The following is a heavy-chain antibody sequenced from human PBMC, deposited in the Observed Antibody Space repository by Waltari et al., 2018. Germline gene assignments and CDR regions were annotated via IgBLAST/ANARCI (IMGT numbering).Heavy chain of an antibody. CDR1: GYAFTDYY. V-gene: IGHV1-69-2*01. CDR2: VRAGDGQT. Sequence: EVQLVQYGSCVDKAGATVNISCNASGYAFTDYYMHWVQHAPGTGLEWMGRVRAGDGQTLDAAKYAGRVPSSAERSTDKADRKRSMRMRGERAVDYGVTDCARGGQEDYAYYMDVWGKGTTVTVSS. D-gene: IGHD3-16*01. CDR3: VTDCARGGQEDYAYYMDV. J-gene: IGHJ6*03.